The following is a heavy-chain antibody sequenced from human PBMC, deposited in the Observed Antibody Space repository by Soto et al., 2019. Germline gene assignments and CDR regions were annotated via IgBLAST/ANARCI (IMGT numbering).Heavy chain of an antibody. CDR1: GGSIYRSGYY. J-gene: IGHJ4*02. D-gene: IGHD2-15*01. CDR3: GKVLVGATGHTDSDS. CDR2: IDYNGVT. V-gene: IGHV4-39*01. Sequence: SETLSLTCTVSGGSIYRSGYYGVWIRHPPGRGLEWIGNIDYNGVTYSTPSLKSRVTISRDTSKNQFSLKLTSVTAADTALYYCGKVLVGATGHTDSDSWGPGTLATV.